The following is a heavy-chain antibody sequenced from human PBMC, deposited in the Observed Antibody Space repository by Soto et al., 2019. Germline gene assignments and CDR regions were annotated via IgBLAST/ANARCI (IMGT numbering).Heavy chain of an antibody. CDR3: ANARAGYCSSTSCPYEY. J-gene: IGHJ4*02. Sequence: GGSLRLSCAASGFTFSSYAMSWVRQAPGKGLEWVSAISGSGGSTYYADSVKGRFTISRDNSKNTLYLQMNSLRAEDTAVYYCANARAGYCSSTSCPYEYWGQGTLVTVSS. V-gene: IGHV3-23*01. CDR1: GFTFSSYA. D-gene: IGHD2-2*01. CDR2: ISGSGGST.